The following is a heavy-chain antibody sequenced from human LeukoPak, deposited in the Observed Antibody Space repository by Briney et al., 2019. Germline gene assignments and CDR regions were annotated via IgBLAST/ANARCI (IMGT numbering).Heavy chain of an antibody. Sequence: SETLSLTCAVYGGSFSGYYWSWIRQPPGKGLEWIGEINHSGSTNYNPSLKSRVTISVDTSKNQFSLKLSSVTAADTAVYYCACERDGSTSRYMDVWGKGTTVTVSS. CDR2: INHSGST. CDR3: ACERDGSTSRYMDV. J-gene: IGHJ6*03. CDR1: GGSFSGYY. D-gene: IGHD2-2*01. V-gene: IGHV4-34*01.